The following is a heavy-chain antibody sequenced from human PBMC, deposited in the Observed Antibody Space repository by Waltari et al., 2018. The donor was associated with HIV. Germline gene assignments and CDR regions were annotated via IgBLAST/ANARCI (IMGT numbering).Heavy chain of an antibody. V-gene: IGHV6-1*01. D-gene: IGHD1-1*01. Sequence: QVQLQQSGPGLVKPSQTLSLTCAISGDSVSSNSAAWNWIRQSPSRGLEWLGRTSYRSNWYNDYAVSVKSRITINPDTSKNQFSLQLNSVTPEDTAVYYCARGGQGTWNPPDDYYGMDVWGQGTTVTVSS. CDR3: ARGGQGTWNPPDDYYGMDV. CDR1: GDSVSSNSAA. CDR2: TSYRSNWYN. J-gene: IGHJ6*02.